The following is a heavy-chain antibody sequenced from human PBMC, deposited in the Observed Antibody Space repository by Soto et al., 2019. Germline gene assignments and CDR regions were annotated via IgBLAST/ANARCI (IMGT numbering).Heavy chain of an antibody. CDR2: IYYSGNT. V-gene: IGHV4-31*03. D-gene: IGHD5-18*01. CDR3: ARDRLMATAGTARHYFGLDV. Sequence: NPSETLSLTCTVSGGSIRSGGYYWSWVRQNPRRGLEWIGNIYYSGNTYYNPSLKSRLTISVDTSKNQFSLNLSSVTAADTAVYYCARDRLMATAGTARHYFGLDVRGQGTTVTVSS. CDR1: GGSIRSGGYY. J-gene: IGHJ6*02.